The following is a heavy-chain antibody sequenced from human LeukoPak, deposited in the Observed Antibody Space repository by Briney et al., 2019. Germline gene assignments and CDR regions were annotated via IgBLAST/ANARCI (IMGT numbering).Heavy chain of an antibody. Sequence: SETLSLTCTVSGDSISTSNSYWGWIRQPPGKGLEWIGSIYYSGNTYYNASLKSRVTISVDTSKNQFSLKLTSVTAADTAVYYCAKEDLLARYFDWLLNYYFEGWGQGTLVTVSS. CDR3: AKEDLLARYFDWLLNYYFEG. CDR2: IYYSGNT. J-gene: IGHJ4*02. CDR1: GDSISTSNSY. D-gene: IGHD3-9*01. V-gene: IGHV4-39*02.